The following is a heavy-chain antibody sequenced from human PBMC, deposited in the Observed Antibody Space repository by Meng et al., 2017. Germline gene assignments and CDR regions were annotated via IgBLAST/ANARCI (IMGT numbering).Heavy chain of an antibody. CDR2: IGTAGDT. CDR3: ARGVDTAIGMDV. CDR1: GFTFSSYD. D-gene: IGHD5-18*01. V-gene: IGHV3-13*01. J-gene: IGHJ6*02. Sequence: GESLKISCAASGFTFSSYDMHWVRQATGKGLEWVSAIGTAGDTYYPGSVKGRFTISRENAKNSLYLQMNSLRAGDTAVYYCARGVDTAIGMDVWGQGTTVTVSS.